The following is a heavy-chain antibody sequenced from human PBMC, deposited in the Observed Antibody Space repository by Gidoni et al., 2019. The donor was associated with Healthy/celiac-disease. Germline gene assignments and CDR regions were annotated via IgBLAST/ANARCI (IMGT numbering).Heavy chain of an antibody. D-gene: IGHD4-17*01. CDR1: VYSFTSYL. CDR3: ARQSGDYGDHSGFDP. V-gene: IGHV5-51*01. Sequence: EVQLLQSGAEVKQHGESLKISCKGSVYSFTSYLIGWVRQMPGKGLEWMGIIYPGDSDTRYSPAFQGQVTISADKSISTAYLQWSSLKASDTAMYYCARQSGDYGDHSGFDPWGQGTLVTVSS. J-gene: IGHJ5*02. CDR2: IYPGDSDT.